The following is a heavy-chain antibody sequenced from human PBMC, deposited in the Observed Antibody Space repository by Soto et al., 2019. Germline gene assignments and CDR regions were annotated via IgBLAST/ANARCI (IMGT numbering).Heavy chain of an antibody. Sequence: QPPGKGLEWIGYIYYSGSTYYNPSLKSRVTISVDTSKNQFSLKLSSVTAADTAVYYCARDRLLNTIIRRLASRGDGLDVSG. CDR2: IYYSGST. D-gene: IGHD6-19*01. J-gene: IGHJ6*02. V-gene: IGHV4-30-4*01. CDR3: ARDRLLNTIIRRLASRGDGLDV.